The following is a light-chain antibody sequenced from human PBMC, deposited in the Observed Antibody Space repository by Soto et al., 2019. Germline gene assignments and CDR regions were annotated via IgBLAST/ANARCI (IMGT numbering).Light chain of an antibody. CDR2: GAS. J-gene: IGKJ1*01. V-gene: IGKV3-20*01. CDR3: QQYANSHGT. CDR1: QSVSTNY. Sequence: IVTPQTHATLSVDPWERATLSCGARQSVSTNYVAWYQQKPGQAPRLLIYGASSRASGIPDRFSGSGSGTDFTLTISRLEPEDFAVYYCQQYANSHGTFGQGTKVDIK.